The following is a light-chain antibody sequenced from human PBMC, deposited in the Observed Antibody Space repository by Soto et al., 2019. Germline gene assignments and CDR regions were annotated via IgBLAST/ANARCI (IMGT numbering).Light chain of an antibody. CDR1: QGISSA. CDR2: DAS. J-gene: IGKJ5*01. Sequence: AIQLTQSPSSLSASVGDRVTITCRASQGISSALAWYQQKPGKAPKLLIYDASSLESGVPSRFSGSGSGTDFTLPISSLQPEDFATYYRQQFNNYPITFGQGTRLEIK. V-gene: IGKV1D-13*01. CDR3: QQFNNYPIT.